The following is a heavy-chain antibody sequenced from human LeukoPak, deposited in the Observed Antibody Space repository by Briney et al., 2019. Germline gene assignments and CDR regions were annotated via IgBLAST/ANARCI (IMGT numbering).Heavy chain of an antibody. V-gene: IGHV4-59*01. J-gene: IGHJ6*03. D-gene: IGHD2-21*02. Sequence: PSETLSLTCTVSGGSISSYYWSWVRQTPGKGLECIGYIYYSGSTNYNPSLKSRVTISADTSKSQFSLKLRSVTAADTAVYYCARASPRGDHMDVWGKGTTVTVSS. CDR1: GGSISSYY. CDR2: IYYSGST. CDR3: ARASPRGDHMDV.